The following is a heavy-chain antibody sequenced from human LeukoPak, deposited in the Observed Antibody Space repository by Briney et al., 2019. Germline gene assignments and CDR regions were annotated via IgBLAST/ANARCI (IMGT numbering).Heavy chain of an antibody. V-gene: IGHV3-21*01. D-gene: IGHD1-1*01. J-gene: IGHJ5*02. CDR1: GFTFSSYA. CDR3: TRHRVPEGS. CDR2: ISPTRDYI. Sequence: SGGSLRLSCAASGFTFSSYAMHWVRQAPGKGLEWVSSISPTRDYIDYADSVKGRFTISRDNAKDSLYLQMNSLRDEDTAVYYCTRHRVPEGSWGQGTLVTVSS.